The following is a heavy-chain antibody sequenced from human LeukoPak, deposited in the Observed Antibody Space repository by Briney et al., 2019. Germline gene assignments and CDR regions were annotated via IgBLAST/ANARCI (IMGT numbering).Heavy chain of an antibody. V-gene: IGHV1-69*13. CDR2: IIPIFGTA. CDR3: ARETKRGYSYGSVNWFDP. J-gene: IGHJ5*02. Sequence: ASVKVSCTASGGTFSSYAISWVRQAPGQGLEWMGGIIPIFGTANYAQKFQGRVTITADESTSTAYMELSSLRSEDTAVYYCARETKRGYSYGSVNWFDPWGQGTLVTVSS. D-gene: IGHD5-18*01. CDR1: GGTFSSYA.